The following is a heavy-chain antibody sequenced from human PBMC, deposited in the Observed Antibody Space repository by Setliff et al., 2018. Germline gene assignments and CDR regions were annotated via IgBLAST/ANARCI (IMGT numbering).Heavy chain of an antibody. Sequence: HPGGSLRLSCAASGLNFGSTSMHWVRQAPGKGLEYVSAISGNGDRTYYGDSVKGRFTISRDNSKNTLYLQMGGLRAEDMAVYYCTTWSGRYSEYWGQGTLVTVSS. J-gene: IGHJ4*02. V-gene: IGHV3-64*02. D-gene: IGHD1-26*01. CDR3: TTWSGRYSEY. CDR1: GLNFGSTS. CDR2: ISGNGDRT.